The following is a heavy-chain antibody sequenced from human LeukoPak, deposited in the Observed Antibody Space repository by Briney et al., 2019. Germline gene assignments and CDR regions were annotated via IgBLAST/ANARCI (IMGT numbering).Heavy chain of an antibody. J-gene: IGHJ4*02. Sequence: THGESLKISCKGSGYSFTNYWIGWVRQMPGKGLEWMGIIYPGDSDTRYSPSFQGHVTISGDKSISTAYLQWSSLKASDTAMYYCARTYYYDSSAYYPQFDYWGPGTLVTVSS. V-gene: IGHV5-51*01. CDR3: ARTYYYDSSAYYPQFDY. CDR2: IYPGDSDT. CDR1: GYSFTNYW. D-gene: IGHD3-22*01.